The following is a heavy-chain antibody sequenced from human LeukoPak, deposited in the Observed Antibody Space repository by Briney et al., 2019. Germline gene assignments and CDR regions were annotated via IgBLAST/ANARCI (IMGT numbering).Heavy chain of an antibody. J-gene: IGHJ3*02. V-gene: IGHV3-7*04. Sequence: GGALRLSCAASGFTFSSYAMSCVREAPGRGLEWVANIREDGSEKNYVDAVKGRFTISRDNAKNSLYLQMNSLRAEDTALYYCARGGLYWHIWGQGTMVTVSS. CDR3: ARGGLYWHI. CDR1: GFTFSSYA. D-gene: IGHD2-15*01. CDR2: IREDGSEK.